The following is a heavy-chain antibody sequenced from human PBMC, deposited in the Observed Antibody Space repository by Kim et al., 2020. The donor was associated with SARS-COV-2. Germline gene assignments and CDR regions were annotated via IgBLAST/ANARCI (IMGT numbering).Heavy chain of an antibody. J-gene: IGHJ5*02. CDR1: GGSLSGYY. Sequence: SETLSLTCAVYGGSLSGYYWSWIRQPPGKGLEWIGEIYHSGTTNYNPSLKSRVTISVDTSKNQFSLKLSSVTAADTAVYYCARSLYHAPSNSWVRFDTWGQGTLVTVSS. CDR3: ARSLYHAPSNSWVRFDT. D-gene: IGHD6-13*01. CDR2: IYHSGTT. V-gene: IGHV4-34*01.